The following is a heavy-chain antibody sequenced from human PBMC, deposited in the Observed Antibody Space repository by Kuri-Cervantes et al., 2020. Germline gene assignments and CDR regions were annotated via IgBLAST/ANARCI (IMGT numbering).Heavy chain of an antibody. CDR2: ISSSSTYT. CDR3: AHTGERDFDY. Sequence: GGSLRLSCAASGFTFSSYSMNWVRQAPGKGLEWVSSISSSSTYTYYTDSVKGRFTISRDNARNSLFLQMNSLGDEDTAVYYCAHTGERDFDYWGQGTLVTVSS. D-gene: IGHD7-27*01. CDR1: GFTFSSYS. V-gene: IGHV3-21*01. J-gene: IGHJ4*02.